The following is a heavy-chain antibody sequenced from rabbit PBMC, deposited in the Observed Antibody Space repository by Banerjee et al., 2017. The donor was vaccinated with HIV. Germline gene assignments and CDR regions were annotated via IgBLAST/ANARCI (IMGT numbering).Heavy chain of an antibody. CDR3: ARRPGYGSSNTYYL. V-gene: IGHV1S45*01. J-gene: IGHJ3*01. CDR1: GFDFSSNYC. CDR2: NWSGASGRT. Sequence: QEQLEESGGGLVQPGGSLTLSCTASGFDFSSNYCMCWVRQAPGKGLEWIGCNWSGASGRTDYASWAKGRFTISKTSTTVTLQMTSLTAADTAAYFCARRPGYGSSNTYYLWGQGTLVTVS. D-gene: IGHD8-1*01.